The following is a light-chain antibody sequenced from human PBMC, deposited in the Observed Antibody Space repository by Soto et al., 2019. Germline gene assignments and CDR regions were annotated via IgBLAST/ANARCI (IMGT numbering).Light chain of an antibody. CDR3: QQHNNLIT. J-gene: IGKJ5*01. Sequence: VVRPPSPDTRSLSPGKRDTLSCRASQIVSNYLAWYQQRRGQAPRLLIYDASNRATGIPARFSGSGYGTDFTLTISSLEPEDFAVYYCQQHNNLITLCHVTRLEIK. CDR2: DAS. V-gene: IGKV3-11*01. CDR1: QIVSNY.